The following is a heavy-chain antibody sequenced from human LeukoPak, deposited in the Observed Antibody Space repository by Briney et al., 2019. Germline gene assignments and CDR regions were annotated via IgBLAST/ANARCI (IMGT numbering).Heavy chain of an antibody. J-gene: IGHJ3*02. V-gene: IGHV3-23*01. CDR3: ARRGWQRADAFDI. D-gene: IGHD6-19*01. CDR1: GFTFSSYA. Sequence: PGGSLGLSCAASGFTFSSYAMSWVRQAPGKGLEWVSAISGSGGSTYYADSVKGRFTISRDNSKNTLYLQMNSLRAEDTAVYYCARRGWQRADAFDIWGQGTMVTVSS. CDR2: ISGSGGST.